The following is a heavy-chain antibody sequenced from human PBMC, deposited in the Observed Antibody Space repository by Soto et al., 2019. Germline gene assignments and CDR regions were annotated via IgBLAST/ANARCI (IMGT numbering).Heavy chain of an antibody. V-gene: IGHV1-69*06. D-gene: IGHD2-2*01. CDR2: ILPIFGTA. CDR1: GGTFSSYA. J-gene: IGHJ6*02. Sequence: QVQLVQSGAEVKKPGSPAKVSCKASGGTFSSYAISWVRQAPGQGLEWMGGILPIFGTANYARKFQGRVTITADRSTSTAYMELSSRRSEDTAVYYCARASTLTVHCGSVSCPRMDVWGQGTTVTVSS. CDR3: ARASTLTVHCGSVSCPRMDV.